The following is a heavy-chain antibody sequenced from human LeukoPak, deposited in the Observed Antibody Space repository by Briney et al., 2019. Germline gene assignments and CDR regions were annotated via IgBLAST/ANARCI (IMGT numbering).Heavy chain of an antibody. CDR2: IRYDGSNK. D-gene: IGHD6-13*01. Sequence: GRSLRLSCAASGFTFNSYGMHWVRQAPGKGLEWVTFIRYDGSNKYYADSVKGRFTISRDTSKNTLYLQMNSLRTEDTAVYYCAKERDHSSNWYEAFDIWGQGTMVTVSS. CDR3: AKERDHSSNWYEAFDI. CDR1: GFTFNSYG. J-gene: IGHJ3*02. V-gene: IGHV3-30*02.